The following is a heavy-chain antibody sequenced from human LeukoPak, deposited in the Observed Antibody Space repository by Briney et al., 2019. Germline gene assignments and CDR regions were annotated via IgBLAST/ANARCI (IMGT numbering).Heavy chain of an antibody. D-gene: IGHD6-13*01. CDR3: AREAAAGTRYNWFDP. Sequence: ASVKVSCKASGHTFTSYDINWVRQATGQGLEWMGWMNPNSGNTGYAQKFQGRVTMTRDTSISTAYMELSRLRSDDTAVYYCAREAAAGTRYNWFDPWGQGTLVTVSS. J-gene: IGHJ5*02. CDR1: GHTFTSYD. CDR2: MNPNSGNT. V-gene: IGHV1-8*01.